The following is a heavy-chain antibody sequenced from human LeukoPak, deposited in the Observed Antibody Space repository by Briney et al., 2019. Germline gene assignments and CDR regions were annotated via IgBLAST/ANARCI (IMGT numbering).Heavy chain of an antibody. V-gene: IGHV4-59*08. Sequence: PSETLSLTCTVSGGSISSHYWSWIRQPPGKGLEWIGYIYYSGSTNYNPSLKSRVTISVDTSKNQFSLKLSSVTAADTAVYYCASRGVGATRVVHAFDIWGQGTMVTVSS. CDR2: IYYSGST. D-gene: IGHD1-26*01. CDR3: ASRGVGATRVVHAFDI. J-gene: IGHJ3*02. CDR1: GGSISSHY.